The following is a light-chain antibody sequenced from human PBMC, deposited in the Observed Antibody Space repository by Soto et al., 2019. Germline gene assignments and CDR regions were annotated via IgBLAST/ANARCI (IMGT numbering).Light chain of an antibody. Sequence: EVVLTQSPATLSLSPGERATLSCRASQSIGRYLGWYQQKPDQAPRLLIYDASNRATGIPARFSGSGSATDFTLTISSLEAGDFAVYYCQQHSAWPPAFGGGTKVEIK. J-gene: IGKJ4*01. CDR1: QSIGRY. CDR3: QQHSAWPPA. CDR2: DAS. V-gene: IGKV3-11*01.